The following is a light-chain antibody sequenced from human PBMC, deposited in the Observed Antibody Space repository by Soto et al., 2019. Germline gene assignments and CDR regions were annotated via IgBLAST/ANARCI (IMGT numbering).Light chain of an antibody. V-gene: IGKV3-20*01. CDR2: GAS. J-gene: IGKJ2*01. CDR1: QSISGSL. Sequence: EIVLTQSPGTLSLSPGERATLSCRASQSISGSLLAWYQQKAGQAPRLLIYGASSRATGIPDRFSGSGSGTDFTFIIIRLEPEDFAVYYCHQYCNIPHTFGQGTKLETK. CDR3: HQYCNIPHT.